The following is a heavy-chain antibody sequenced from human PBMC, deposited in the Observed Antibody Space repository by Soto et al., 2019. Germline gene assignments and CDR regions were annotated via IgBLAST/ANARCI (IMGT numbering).Heavy chain of an antibody. CDR1: GYTFANSD. V-gene: IGHV1-8*01. CDR3: ARGGDAGYDY. Sequence: QVQLVQSGAEVKEPGASVKVSCRASGYTFANSDINWLRQAAGQGLEWMGWMSPSSGDTGYAQKFQGRVTMTRDTSINTAYVELSSLRSEDTALYYCARGGDAGYDYWGQGTLVTVSS. J-gene: IGHJ4*02. D-gene: IGHD4-17*01. CDR2: MSPSSGDT.